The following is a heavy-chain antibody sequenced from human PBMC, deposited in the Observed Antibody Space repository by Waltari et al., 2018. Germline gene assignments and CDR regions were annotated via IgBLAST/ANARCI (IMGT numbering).Heavy chain of an antibody. J-gene: IGHJ4*02. CDR2: VSVEGTTQ. D-gene: IGHD1-1*01. CDR3: ASVTGTGY. V-gene: IGHV3-30*03. Sequence: QVHLVESGGGVVQPGGSLRLSCAGSGFNFNDYGIHWVRQAPGKGLEWLAVVSVEGTTQYYADSVKGRFTISRDKSMNTVYLEMNSLRPDDTAMYYCASVTGTGYWGQGTLVTVSS. CDR1: GFNFNDYG.